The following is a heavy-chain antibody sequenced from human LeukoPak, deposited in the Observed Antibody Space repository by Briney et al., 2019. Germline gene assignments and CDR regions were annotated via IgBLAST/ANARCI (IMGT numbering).Heavy chain of an antibody. V-gene: IGHV3-66*02. J-gene: IGHJ5*02. Sequence: GGSLRLSCAASGFSVSSKCMSWVRQAPGKGLEWVSSIWSGGNTYYADSVKGRFTISRDNSKNTVYLQMNSLRGEDTAVYYCASATYCGGDCYAFFDDWGQGTLVTVSS. CDR1: GFSVSSKC. CDR2: IWSGGNT. CDR3: ASATYCGGDCYAFFDD. D-gene: IGHD2-21*02.